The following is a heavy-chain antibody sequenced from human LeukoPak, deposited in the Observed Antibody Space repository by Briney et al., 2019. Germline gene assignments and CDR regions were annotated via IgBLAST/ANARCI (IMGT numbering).Heavy chain of an antibody. Sequence: ASVKVSCKASGYTFTSYGISWVRQAPGQGLGWMGWISAYNGNTNYAQKLQGRVTMTTDTSTSTAYTELRSLRSGDTAVYYCARVPELGRSVDYWGQGTLVTVSS. CDR2: ISAYNGNT. J-gene: IGHJ4*02. CDR1: GYTFTSYG. CDR3: ARVPELGRSVDY. D-gene: IGHD1-14*01. V-gene: IGHV1-18*04.